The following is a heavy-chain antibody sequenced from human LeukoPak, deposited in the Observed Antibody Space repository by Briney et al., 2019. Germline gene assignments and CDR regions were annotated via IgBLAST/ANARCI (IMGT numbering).Heavy chain of an antibody. CDR1: GGSISSSNW. Sequence: SETLSLTCAVSGGSISSSNWWSWVRQPPGKGLEWIGEIYHSGSTNYNPSLKSRVTISVDKSKNQFSLKLSSVTAADTAVYYCARAIPDWPVGSRLDYWGQGTLVTVSS. V-gene: IGHV4-4*02. D-gene: IGHD3-9*01. CDR2: IYHSGST. CDR3: ARAIPDWPVGSRLDY. J-gene: IGHJ4*02.